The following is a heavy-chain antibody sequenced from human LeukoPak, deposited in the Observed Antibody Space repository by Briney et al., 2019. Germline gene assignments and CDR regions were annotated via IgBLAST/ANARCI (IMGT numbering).Heavy chain of an antibody. Sequence: PGGSLRLSCAASGFTFRSYWMAWVRQVPGKGLQWVANIKPDGSEKYYVDSVKGRFTISRDNAENSLYLQMNSLRAEDTAVYYCAREDNNGPDYWGQGTLVTVSS. V-gene: IGHV3-7*01. CDR2: IKPDGSEK. CDR1: GFTFRSYW. CDR3: AREDNNGPDY. J-gene: IGHJ4*02. D-gene: IGHD1-14*01.